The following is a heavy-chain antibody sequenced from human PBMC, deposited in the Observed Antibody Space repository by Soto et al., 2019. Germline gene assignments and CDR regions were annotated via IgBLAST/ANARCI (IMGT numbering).Heavy chain of an antibody. CDR2: IKSKTDGGTT. J-gene: IGHJ5*02. CDR1: GFTFSNAW. Sequence: PGGSLRLSCAAWGFTFSNAWMSWVRQAPGKWLEWVGRIKSKTDGGTTDYAAPVKGRFTISRDDSKNTLYLQMNSLKTDDTAVYYCTKDTTVTTADKRFDPWGQGTLVTVSS. V-gene: IGHV3-15*01. CDR3: TKDTTVTTADKRFDP. D-gene: IGHD4-17*01.